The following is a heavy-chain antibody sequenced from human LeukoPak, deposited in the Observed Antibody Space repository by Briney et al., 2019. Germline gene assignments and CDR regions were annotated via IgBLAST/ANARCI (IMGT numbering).Heavy chain of an antibody. J-gene: IGHJ4*02. CDR1: GFTLSDHY. D-gene: IGHD3-3*02. Sequence: GGSLRLSCAASGFTLSDHYMDWVRQAPGKGLEWVSSISSSSSYIYYADSVKGRFTISRDNAKNSLYLQMNSLRAEDTAVYYCARVDRGHLCYWGQGTLVTVSS. V-gene: IGHV3-21*01. CDR3: ARVDRGHLCY. CDR2: ISSSSSYI.